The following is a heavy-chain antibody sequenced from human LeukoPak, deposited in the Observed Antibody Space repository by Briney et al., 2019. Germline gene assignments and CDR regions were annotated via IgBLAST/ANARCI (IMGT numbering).Heavy chain of an antibody. D-gene: IGHD3-3*01. V-gene: IGHV4-59*12. J-gene: IGHJ5*02. Sequence: PSETLSLTCTVSGGSISSYYWSWIRQPPGKGLEWIGYIYYSESTNYNPSLKSRVTISVDTSKNQFSLKLSSVTAADTAVYYCAREGRLTIFGVVIPYNWFDPWGQGTLVTVSS. CDR3: AREGRLTIFGVVIPYNWFDP. CDR2: IYYSEST. CDR1: GGSISSYY.